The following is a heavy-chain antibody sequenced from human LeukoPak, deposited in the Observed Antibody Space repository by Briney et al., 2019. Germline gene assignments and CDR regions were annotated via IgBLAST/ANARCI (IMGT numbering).Heavy chain of an antibody. V-gene: IGHV3-30*02. D-gene: IGHD3-22*01. CDR3: AKVEDSSGFDY. Sequence: GGSLRLSCAVSGFTFSSYGMHWVRQAPGKGLEWVAFMRYDGSNKYYADSVKGRFTISRDNSKNTLYLQINSLRAEDTAVYYCAKVEDSSGFDYWGQGTLVTVSS. CDR2: MRYDGSNK. J-gene: IGHJ4*02. CDR1: GFTFSSYG.